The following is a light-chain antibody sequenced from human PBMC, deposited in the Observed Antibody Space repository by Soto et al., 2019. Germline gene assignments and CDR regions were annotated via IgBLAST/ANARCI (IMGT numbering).Light chain of an antibody. Sequence: QSALTQPASVSGSPGQSITISCTGSSSDVGGYNYVSWYQQHPGKAPKLMIYEVTNRPSGVSNRFSGSKSGNTASLTISGLQAEDEADYYYSSYTSGSTLLVFGGGTKLTVL. CDR1: SSDVGGYNY. CDR3: SSYTSGSTLLV. J-gene: IGLJ2*01. V-gene: IGLV2-14*01. CDR2: EVT.